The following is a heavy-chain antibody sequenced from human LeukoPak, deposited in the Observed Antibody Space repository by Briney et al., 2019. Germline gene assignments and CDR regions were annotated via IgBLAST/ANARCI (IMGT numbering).Heavy chain of an antibody. CDR1: GYTFTSYD. CDR3: ARDQGSLTRSWYTGY. J-gene: IGHJ4*02. CDR2: MNPNSGNT. Sequence: ASVKVSCKASGYTFTSYDINWVRQATGQGLEWMGWMNPNSGNTGYAQKFQGRVTMTRDTSITTAYMDLSSLTPDDTAVYFCARDQGSLTRSWYTGYWGQGTQVTVSS. D-gene: IGHD6-13*01. V-gene: IGHV1-8*02.